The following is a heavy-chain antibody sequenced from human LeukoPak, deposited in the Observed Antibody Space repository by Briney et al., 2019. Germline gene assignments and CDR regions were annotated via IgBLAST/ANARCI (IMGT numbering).Heavy chain of an antibody. CDR2: IYYSGST. Sequence: SETLSLTCTVSGGSISSYYWSWIRQPPGKGLEWIGYIYYSGSTNYNPSLKSRVTISVDTSKNQFSLKLSSVTAADTAVYYCAREAVVTATLYYFDYWGQGTLVTVPS. J-gene: IGHJ4*02. V-gene: IGHV4-59*01. CDR3: AREAVVTATLYYFDY. CDR1: GGSISSYY. D-gene: IGHD2-21*02.